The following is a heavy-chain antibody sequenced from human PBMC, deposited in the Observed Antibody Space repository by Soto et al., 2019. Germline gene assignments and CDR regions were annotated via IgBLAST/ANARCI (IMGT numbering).Heavy chain of an antibody. V-gene: IGHV3-13*05. CDR2: IGSAHDP. J-gene: IGHJ6*02. D-gene: IGHD1-26*01. Sequence: GGFLRLSCAASGFTFSTYDMHWVRQVPGKGLEWVSAIGSAHDPYYLGSVKGRFSISRENAKNSLYLQMNSLTTGDTAVYYCARAYLGRLPRRADYYYALDVWGQGTTVTVSS. CDR3: ARAYLGRLPRRADYYYALDV. CDR1: GFTFSTYD.